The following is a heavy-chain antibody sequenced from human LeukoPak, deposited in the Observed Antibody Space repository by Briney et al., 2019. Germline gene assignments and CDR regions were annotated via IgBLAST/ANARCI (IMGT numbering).Heavy chain of an antibody. V-gene: IGHV3-7*03. J-gene: IGHJ3*02. D-gene: IGHD3-22*01. CDR1: GFTFSSYG. Sequence: GGSLRLSCAASGFTFSSYGMHWVRRAPGKGLEWVANIRRDGSETHYVDSVMGRFTISRDNAKNSLYLQMNSLRAEDTAVYYCARDDTHYGSSGSFYDAFDIWGQGTMVTVSS. CDR2: IRRDGSET. CDR3: ARDDTHYGSSGSFYDAFDI.